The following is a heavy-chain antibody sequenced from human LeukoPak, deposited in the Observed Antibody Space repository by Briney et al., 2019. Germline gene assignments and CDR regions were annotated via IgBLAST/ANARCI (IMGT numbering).Heavy chain of an antibody. CDR2: MHSSGST. CDR3: AREMYDSGGYRVSYFDY. CDR1: GPSISSTIYY. V-gene: IGHV4-39*07. Sequence: PSETLSLTCTVSGPSISSTIYYWGWIRQPPGKGLEWIGSMHSSGSTYYNPSLKSRVTISIDTSKNQFSLKLSSVTAADTDVYYCAREMYDSGGYRVSYFDYWGQGTLVTVSS. D-gene: IGHD3-22*01. J-gene: IGHJ4*02.